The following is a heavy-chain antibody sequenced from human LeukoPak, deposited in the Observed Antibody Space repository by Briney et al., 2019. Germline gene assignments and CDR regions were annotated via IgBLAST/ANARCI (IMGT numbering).Heavy chain of an antibody. Sequence: GGSLRLSCAASGFTFSNAWMSWVRQAPGKGREWVGRIKSKTDGGTTDYAAPVKGRFTISRDDSKNTLYLQMNSLKTEDTAVYYCTTYLRDSSGYYYYDYWGQGTLVTVSS. J-gene: IGHJ4*02. CDR3: TTYLRDSSGYYYYDY. CDR2: IKSKTDGGTT. CDR1: GFTFSNAW. V-gene: IGHV3-15*01. D-gene: IGHD3-22*01.